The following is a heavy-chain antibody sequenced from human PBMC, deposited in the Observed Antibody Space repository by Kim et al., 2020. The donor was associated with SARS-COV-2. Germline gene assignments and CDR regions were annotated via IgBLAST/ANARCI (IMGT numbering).Heavy chain of an antibody. Sequence: GGSLRLSCAASGFTFSGSAMHWVRQASGKGLEWVGRIRSKASSYATAYAASVKGRFTISRDDSKNTAYLQINSLKTEDTAVYYCMVGNIAMVGVDYWGQGTLVTVSS. CDR1: GFTFSGSA. V-gene: IGHV3-73*01. J-gene: IGHJ4*02. D-gene: IGHD5-18*01. CDR2: IRSKASSYAT. CDR3: MVGNIAMVGVDY.